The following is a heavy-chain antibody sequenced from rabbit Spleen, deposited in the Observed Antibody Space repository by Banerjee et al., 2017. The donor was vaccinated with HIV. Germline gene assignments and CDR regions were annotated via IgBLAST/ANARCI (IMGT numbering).Heavy chain of an antibody. CDR3: ARTDGSRSDAYDDFDP. D-gene: IGHD1-1*01. V-gene: IGHV1S40*01. CDR1: GFTISRSYN. CDR2: IYGGDSGKT. Sequence: QSLEESGGGLVQPEGSLALTCKASGFTISRSYNMCWVRQAPRKGLEWIACIYGGDSGKTYYANWAKGRFSISKTSSTTVTLQMTSLTAADTATYFCARTDGSRSDAYDDFDPWGQGTLDTVS. J-gene: IGHJ2*01.